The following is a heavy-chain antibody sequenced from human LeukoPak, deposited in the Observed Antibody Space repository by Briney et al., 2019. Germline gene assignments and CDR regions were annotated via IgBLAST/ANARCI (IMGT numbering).Heavy chain of an antibody. CDR2: ISLSGDRT. J-gene: IGHJ6*03. Sequence: GGSLRLSCAASGFSFSTYGMSWVRQAPGKGLEWVSTISLSGDRTYYADSVKGRFTISRDTAKNSLYLQMNSLRAEDTAVYSCARGDYGDYWNYYYMDVWGKGTTVTVSS. CDR3: ARGDYGDYWNYYYMDV. V-gene: IGHV3-23*01. D-gene: IGHD4-17*01. CDR1: GFSFSTYG.